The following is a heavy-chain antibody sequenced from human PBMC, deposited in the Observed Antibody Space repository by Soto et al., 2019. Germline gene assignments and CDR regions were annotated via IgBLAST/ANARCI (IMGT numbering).Heavy chain of an antibody. CDR1: GFTFSSYG. Sequence: QVQLVESGGGVVQPGRSLRLSCAASGFTFSSYGMHRVRQAPGKGLEWVAVISYDGSNKYYADSVKGRFTISRDNSKNTLYLQMNSLRAEDTAVYYCAKVGEVLRFGCMDVWGQGTTVTVSS. V-gene: IGHV3-30*18. CDR2: ISYDGSNK. J-gene: IGHJ6*02. D-gene: IGHD3-3*01. CDR3: AKVGEVLRFGCMDV.